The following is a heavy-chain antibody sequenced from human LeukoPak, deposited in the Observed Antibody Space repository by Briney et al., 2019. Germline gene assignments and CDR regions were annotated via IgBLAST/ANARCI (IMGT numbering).Heavy chain of an antibody. CDR3: AKLYGSGSYYLDY. V-gene: IGHV3-23*01. CDR1: GFTFSSYA. Sequence: GGSLRLSCAASGFTFSSYAMSWVRQAPGKELEWVSAISGSGGSTYYADSVKGRFTISRDNSKNTLYLQMNSLRAEDTAVYYCAKLYGSGSYYLDYWGQGTLVTVSS. CDR2: ISGSGGST. J-gene: IGHJ4*02. D-gene: IGHD3-10*01.